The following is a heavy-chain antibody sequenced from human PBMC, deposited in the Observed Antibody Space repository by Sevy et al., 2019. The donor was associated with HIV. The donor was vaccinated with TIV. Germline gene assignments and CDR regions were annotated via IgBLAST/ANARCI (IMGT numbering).Heavy chain of an antibody. Sequence: GGSLRLSCAASGFTVSGNYMSWVRQAPGKGLEWVSLIDSAGGTYYTDSVKGRFTISRDNSKNTLSLQMNSLSAADAAIYYRTRDEGGVDYWGQGTLVTVSS. V-gene: IGHV3-66*01. CDR3: TRDEGGVDY. CDR2: IDSAGGT. CDR1: GFTVSGNY. D-gene: IGHD3-16*01. J-gene: IGHJ4*02.